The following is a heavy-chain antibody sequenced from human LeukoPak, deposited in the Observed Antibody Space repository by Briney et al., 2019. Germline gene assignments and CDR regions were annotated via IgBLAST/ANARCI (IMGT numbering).Heavy chain of an antibody. V-gene: IGHV4-30-4*08. J-gene: IGHJ4*02. CDR1: GGSIINSYYY. CDR3: ARVGWHDYDSSGFRN. D-gene: IGHD3-22*01. CDR2: IYYSGGT. Sequence: SQTLSLTCTVSGGSIINSYYYWSWIRQPPGKGLEWIGYIYYSGGTYYNPSLKSRVSVSVDTSKNRFSLKLSSVTAADTAVYYCARVGWHDYDSSGFRNWGQGTLVTVSS.